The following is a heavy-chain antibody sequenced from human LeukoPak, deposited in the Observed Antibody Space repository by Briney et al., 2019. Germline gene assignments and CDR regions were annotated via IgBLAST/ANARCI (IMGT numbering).Heavy chain of an antibody. Sequence: GGSLRLSCAASGFTFYEYAMHWVRQAPGKGLEWVSLISGEGGSTYYADSVRGRFTISRDNSKNSLYLQMDSLRTEDTAFYYCAKEIDTLGTNAFDIWGQGTMVTVSS. CDR3: AKEIDTLGTNAFDI. V-gene: IGHV3-43*02. CDR2: ISGEGGST. D-gene: IGHD2-15*01. CDR1: GFTFYEYA. J-gene: IGHJ3*02.